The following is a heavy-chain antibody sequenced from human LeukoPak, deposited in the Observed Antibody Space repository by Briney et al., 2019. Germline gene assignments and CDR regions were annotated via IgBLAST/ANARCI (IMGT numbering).Heavy chain of an antibody. V-gene: IGHV4-39*01. Sequence: PSETLSLTCTVSGGLITSSSYYWGWVRQPPGKGLEWIGSFYYSGSIYYNPSLKSRVTISVDTSKNQFSLKLSSVTAADTAVYHCARTAGVAVAGSRQYFDYWGQGTLVTVSS. CDR3: ARTAGVAVAGSRQYFDY. CDR1: GGLITSSSYY. D-gene: IGHD6-19*01. CDR2: FYYSGSI. J-gene: IGHJ4*02.